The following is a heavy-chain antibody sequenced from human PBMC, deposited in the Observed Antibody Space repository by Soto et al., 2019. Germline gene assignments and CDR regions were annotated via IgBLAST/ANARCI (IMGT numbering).Heavy chain of an antibody. Sequence: TLSLTCIVSGGSISSGGFYWTWVRQLPGKGLEWIGFFYDSGSAHYSASLKSRLTISVDRSNNQFSLRLTSVTAADTAVYYCARVFSTNTILPAFDIWGQGTMVTVSS. V-gene: IGHV4-31*03. J-gene: IGHJ3*02. D-gene: IGHD5-12*01. CDR2: FYDSGSA. CDR1: GGSISSGGFY. CDR3: ARVFSTNTILPAFDI.